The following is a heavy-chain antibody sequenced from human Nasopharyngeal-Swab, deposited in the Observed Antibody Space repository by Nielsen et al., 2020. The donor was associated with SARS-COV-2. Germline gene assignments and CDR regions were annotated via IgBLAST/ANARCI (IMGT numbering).Heavy chain of an antibody. J-gene: IGHJ3*02. V-gene: IGHV3-23*01. D-gene: IGHD3-3*01. CDR2: ISGSGGST. Sequence: GESLKISCAASGFTFRSYAMSWVRQAPGKGLEWVSAISGSGGSTYYADSVKGRFTISRDNSKNTLYLQMNSLRAEDTAVYYCAKDSEDSYYDFWSGYSAFDIWGQGTMVTVSS. CDR3: AKDSEDSYYDFWSGYSAFDI. CDR1: GFTFRSYA.